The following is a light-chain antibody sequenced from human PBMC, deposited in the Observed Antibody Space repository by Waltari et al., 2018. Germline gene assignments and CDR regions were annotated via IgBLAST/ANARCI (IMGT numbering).Light chain of an antibody. J-gene: IGLJ3*02. CDR3: ASHTSRTTWV. V-gene: IGLV2-14*01. CDR1: SSDVGAYNY. CDR2: EVT. Sequence: QSALPQPAPVSGSPGQSIPISCAGTSSDVGAYNYLCWYQQHPGKAPNLMIYEVTKRPSGVSIRFSGSKSGNTASLTITGLQDEDEADYYCASHTSRTTWVFGGGTKVTVL.